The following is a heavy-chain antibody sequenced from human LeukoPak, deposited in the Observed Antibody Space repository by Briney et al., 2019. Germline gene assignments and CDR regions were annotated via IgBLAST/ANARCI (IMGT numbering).Heavy chain of an antibody. J-gene: IGHJ6*02. Sequence: GRSLRLSCAASGFTFSSYGMHWVRQAPGKGLEWVAVIWYDGSNKYYADSVKDRFTISRDNSKNTLYLQMNSLRAEDTAVYYCARDGNIAVAGLYYYYGMDVWGQGTTVTVSS. D-gene: IGHD6-19*01. CDR3: ARDGNIAVAGLYYYYGMDV. CDR2: IWYDGSNK. V-gene: IGHV3-33*01. CDR1: GFTFSSYG.